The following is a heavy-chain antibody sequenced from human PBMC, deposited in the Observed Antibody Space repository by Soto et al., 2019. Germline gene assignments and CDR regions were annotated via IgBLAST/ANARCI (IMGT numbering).Heavy chain of an antibody. V-gene: IGHV3-33*01. J-gene: IGHJ6*02. CDR1: GFIFSAYG. CDR3: ARCKQKVIHCAMDV. CDR2: INYDGSSK. Sequence: QVNLVESGGGAVQAGRSLRVSCATSGFIFSAYGMHWVRQAPGKGLEWVAFINYDGSSKFYGDSVKGRFTVSRDNSKNTLFLQLTSLRGEDTATYYCARCKQKVIHCAMDVWGQGATVTVTS. D-gene: IGHD2-21*01.